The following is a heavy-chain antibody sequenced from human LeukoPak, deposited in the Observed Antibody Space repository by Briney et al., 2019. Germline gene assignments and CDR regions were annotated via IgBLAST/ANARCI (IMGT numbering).Heavy chain of an antibody. Sequence: GGSLRLSCAASGFTFSTFAMIWVRQPPGKGLEWVSSISSSSSYIYYADSVKGRFTISRDNAKNSLYLQMNSLRAEDTAVYYCARVGSVVVPAAGGNWFDPWGQGTLVTVSS. CDR3: ARVGSVVVPAAGGNWFDP. CDR2: ISSSSSYI. V-gene: IGHV3-21*01. D-gene: IGHD2-2*01. CDR1: GFTFSTFA. J-gene: IGHJ5*02.